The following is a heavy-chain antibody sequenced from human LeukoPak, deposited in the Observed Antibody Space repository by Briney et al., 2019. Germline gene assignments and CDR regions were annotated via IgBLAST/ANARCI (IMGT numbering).Heavy chain of an antibody. Sequence: ASVKVSCKASGYSFSTYVINWVRQAPGQGLEWMGWISAYNGNTNYAQKFQGRVTMTTDTSTSTVHMELRSLRSDDTAVYYCAREGSVWGSYHYFEYWGQGSLVTVFS. J-gene: IGHJ4*02. CDR1: GYSFSTYV. V-gene: IGHV1-18*01. CDR3: AREGSVWGSYHYFEY. D-gene: IGHD3-16*02. CDR2: ISAYNGNT.